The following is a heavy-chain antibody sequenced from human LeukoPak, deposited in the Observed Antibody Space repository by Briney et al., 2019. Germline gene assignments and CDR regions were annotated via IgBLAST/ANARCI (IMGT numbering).Heavy chain of an antibody. Sequence: GESLKISCKASGYSFSNYWIGWVRQMPGKGLEWMGLIYPGDSETRYSPSFQGQVTISADKSISTAYLQWRSLRASDTAIYYCASQEYNADSVYYCYMDVWGTGTTVTVSS. D-gene: IGHD6-6*01. CDR2: IYPGDSET. CDR3: ASQEYNADSVYYCYMDV. J-gene: IGHJ6*03. CDR1: GYSFSNYW. V-gene: IGHV5-51*01.